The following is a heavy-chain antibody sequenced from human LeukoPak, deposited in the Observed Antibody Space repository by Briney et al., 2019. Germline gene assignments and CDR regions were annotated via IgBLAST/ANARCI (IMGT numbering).Heavy chain of an antibody. Sequence: SETLSLTCTVSGGSISSSSYYWGWIRQPPGKGLEWIGSIYYSGSTYYNPSLKSRVTISVDTSKNQFSLKLSSVTAADTAVYYCAREDDILTGYRAGSFDYWGQGTPVTVSS. D-gene: IGHD3-9*01. CDR2: IYYSGST. CDR1: GGSISSSSYY. V-gene: IGHV4-39*07. J-gene: IGHJ4*02. CDR3: AREDDILTGYRAGSFDY.